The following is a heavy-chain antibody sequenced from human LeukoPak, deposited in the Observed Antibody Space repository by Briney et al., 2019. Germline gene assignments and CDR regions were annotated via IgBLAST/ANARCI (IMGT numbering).Heavy chain of an antibody. CDR1: GYTFTGYY. Sequence: GASVKVSCKASGYTFTGYYMHWVRQAPGQGLEWMGCINPNSGGTNYAQKFQGRVTMTRDTSISTAYMELSRLRSDDTAVYYCAREVAGSRNLDYRGQGTLVTVSS. J-gene: IGHJ4*02. CDR2: INPNSGGT. D-gene: IGHD6-19*01. CDR3: AREVAGSRNLDY. V-gene: IGHV1-2*02.